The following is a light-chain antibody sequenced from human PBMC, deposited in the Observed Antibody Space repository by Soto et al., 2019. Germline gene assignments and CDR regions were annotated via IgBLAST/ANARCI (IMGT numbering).Light chain of an antibody. J-gene: IGKJ1*01. CDR2: HAS. CDR3: QQYVRSPPSWT. CDR1: QSVSSSY. Sequence: ETVLTQSPGTLSLSPGERATLSCRASQSVSSSYLAWYQQKPGQAPRLLIYHASSRATGIPDRFSGSGSGTDFTLTISRLEPEDFAVYYCQQYVRSPPSWTFGQGTKVEIK. V-gene: IGKV3-20*01.